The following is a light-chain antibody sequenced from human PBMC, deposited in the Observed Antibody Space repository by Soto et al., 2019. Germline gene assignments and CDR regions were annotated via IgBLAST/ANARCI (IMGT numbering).Light chain of an antibody. Sequence: SYELTQPPSVSVAPGQTARITCGGNNIGRKSVHWYQQKPGQAPLLVVYDDSDRPSGIPERFSGSNSANTATLTISRVEAGDEADYYCATWDDSLRGWVFGGGTKVTVL. CDR2: DDS. CDR3: ATWDDSLRGWV. J-gene: IGLJ3*02. CDR1: NIGRKS. V-gene: IGLV3-21*02.